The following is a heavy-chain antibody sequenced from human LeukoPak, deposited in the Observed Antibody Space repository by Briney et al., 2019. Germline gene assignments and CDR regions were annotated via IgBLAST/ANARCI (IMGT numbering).Heavy chain of an antibody. CDR1: GFTFSSYA. Sequence: GGSLRLSCAASGFTFSSYAMHWVRQAPGKGLEWVAVISYDGSNKYYADSVKGRFTISRDNSKNTLYLQMNSLRAEDTAVYYCARDHYDILTGYLYYWGQGTLVTVSS. CDR3: ARDHYDILTGYLYY. D-gene: IGHD3-9*01. J-gene: IGHJ4*02. V-gene: IGHV3-30*04. CDR2: ISYDGSNK.